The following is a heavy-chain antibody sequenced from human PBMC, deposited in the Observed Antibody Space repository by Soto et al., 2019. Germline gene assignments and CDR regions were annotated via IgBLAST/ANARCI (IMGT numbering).Heavy chain of an antibody. CDR2: INPSGGST. J-gene: IGHJ4*02. CDR1: GYTFTSYY. CDR3: ARDYDSSGYPRYYFDY. D-gene: IGHD3-22*01. V-gene: IGHV1-46*01. Sequence: QVQLVQSGAEVKKPGASVKVSYKASGYTFTSYYMHWVRQAPGQGLEWMGIINPSGGSTSYAQKFQGSVTMTRDTSTSTVCMELSSLRSEDTAVYYCARDYDSSGYPRYYFDYWGQGTLVTVSS.